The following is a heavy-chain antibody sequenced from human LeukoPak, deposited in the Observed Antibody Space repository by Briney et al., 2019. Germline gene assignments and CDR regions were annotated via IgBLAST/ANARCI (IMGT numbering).Heavy chain of an antibody. CDR2: ISYDGSNK. D-gene: IGHD2-2*01. V-gene: IGHV3-30-3*01. Sequence: GGSLRLSCAASGFTFSSYAMHWVRQAPGKGLEWVAVISYDGSNKYYADSVKGRFTISRDNSKNTLYLQMNSLRAEDTAVYYCASYCSSTSCYLGDYWGQGTLVAVSS. J-gene: IGHJ4*02. CDR1: GFTFSSYA. CDR3: ASYCSSTSCYLGDY.